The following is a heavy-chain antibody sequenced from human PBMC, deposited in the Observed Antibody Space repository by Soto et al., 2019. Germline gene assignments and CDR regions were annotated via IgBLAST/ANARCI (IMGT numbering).Heavy chain of an antibody. Sequence: QVQLVQSGAEVKKPGASVKVSCKASGYTFTSYGISWVRQAPGQGLEWMGWISAYNGNTNYAQKLQGRVTMTTDTSTSTAYMELRSLRSDDTAVYYCARDRIVVVTAIPDYYYYGMDVWGQGTTVTVSS. D-gene: IGHD2-21*02. V-gene: IGHV1-18*01. CDR3: ARDRIVVVTAIPDYYYYGMDV. J-gene: IGHJ6*02. CDR2: ISAYNGNT. CDR1: GYTFTSYG.